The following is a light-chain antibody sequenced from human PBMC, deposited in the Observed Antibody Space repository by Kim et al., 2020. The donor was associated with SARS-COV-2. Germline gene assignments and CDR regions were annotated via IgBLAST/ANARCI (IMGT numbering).Light chain of an antibody. CDR3: HQYIRSPYS. CDR1: QRISSNY. J-gene: IGKJ2*03. V-gene: IGKV3-20*01. CDR2: DAS. Sequence: EILLTQSPGTLSLSPGERATLSCRANQRISSNYLAWYQHKPGQSPRLLIHDASNRATGIPDRFSGSGSGTDFTLTISRLEPEDFAVYYCHQYIRSPYSLGQGTKLEI.